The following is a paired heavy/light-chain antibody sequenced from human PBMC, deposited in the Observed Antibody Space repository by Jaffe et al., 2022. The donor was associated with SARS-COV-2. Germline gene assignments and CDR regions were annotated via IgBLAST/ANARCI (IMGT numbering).Light chain of an antibody. Sequence: QSALTQPASVSGSPGQSITICCTGTSSDVGGYNYVSWYQQYPGKAPKLMIYDVSNRPSGVSNRFSGSKSGNTASLTISGLQAEDEADYYCSSYTSSSTLWVFGGGTKLTVL. CDR3: SSYTSSSTLWV. CDR2: DVS. J-gene: IGLJ3*02. CDR1: SSDVGGYNY. V-gene: IGLV2-14*01.
Heavy chain of an antibody. J-gene: IGHJ6*03. CDR1: GFTFSSYA. CDR2: ISYDGNNK. D-gene: IGHD2-15*01. CDR3: ARVSSPGYYYYMDV. Sequence: QVQLVESGGGVVQPGRSLRLSCAASGFTFSSYAMHWVRQAPGKGLEWVAVISYDGNNKYYADSVKGRFTISRDNSKTTLFLQMNSLRTEDTAVYYCARVSSPGYYYYMDVWGKGTTVTVSS. V-gene: IGHV3-30*04.